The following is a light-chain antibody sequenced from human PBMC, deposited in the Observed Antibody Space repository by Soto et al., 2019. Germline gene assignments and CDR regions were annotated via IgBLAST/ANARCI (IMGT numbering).Light chain of an antibody. V-gene: IGLV2-14*03. CDR3: SSYTSSSTLVV. Sequence: QSALTQPASVSGSRGQSITISCTGTISDVGGYNYVSWYQQHPGKAPKLMIYDVSNRPSGVSDRFSGSKSGNTASLTISGLQAEDEADYYCSSYTSSSTLVVFGGGTQLTVL. J-gene: IGLJ3*02. CDR2: DVS. CDR1: ISDVGGYNY.